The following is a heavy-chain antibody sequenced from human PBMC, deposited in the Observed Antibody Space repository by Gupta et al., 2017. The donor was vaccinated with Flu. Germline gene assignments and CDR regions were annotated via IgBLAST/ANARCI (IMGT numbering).Heavy chain of an antibody. CDR2: IYYSGST. J-gene: IGHJ6*02. D-gene: IGHD2-15*01. CDR3: ARALYTESEVVGFFYYSGMDV. V-gene: IGHV4-31*02. Sequence: QHPGKGLEWIGYIYYSGSTYYNPSLRSRVTILVDTSKSQFSLKLSSVTAADTAVYYCARALYTESEVVGFFYYSGMDVWGHGTTVTVSS.